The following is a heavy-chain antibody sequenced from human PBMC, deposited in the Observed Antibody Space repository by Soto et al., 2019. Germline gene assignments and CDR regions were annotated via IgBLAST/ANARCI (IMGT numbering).Heavy chain of an antibody. CDR1: GFTFSSYG. D-gene: IGHD6-6*01. J-gene: IGHJ2*01. V-gene: IGHV3-33*01. CDR2: IWYDGSNK. Sequence: QVQLVESGGGVVQPGRSLRLSCAASGFTFSSYGMHWVRQAPGKGLEWVAVIWYDGSNKYYADSVKGRFTISRDNSKNTLYLQMNSLRAEDTAVYYCARSKWGIAARPVNWYFDLWGRGTLVTVSS. CDR3: ARSKWGIAARPVNWYFDL.